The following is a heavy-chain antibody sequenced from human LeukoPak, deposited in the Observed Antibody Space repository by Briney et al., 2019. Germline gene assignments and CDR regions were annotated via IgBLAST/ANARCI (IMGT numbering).Heavy chain of an antibody. V-gene: IGHV1-24*01. D-gene: IGHD1-20*01. Sequence: ASVKVSCKVSGYTLTELSMHWERQAPGKGLEWMGGFDPEDGETIYAQKFQGRVTMTEDTSTDTAYMELSSLRSEDTAVYYCATDGITGKAFDYWGQGTLVTVSS. CDR1: GYTLTELS. CDR2: FDPEDGET. J-gene: IGHJ4*02. CDR3: ATDGITGKAFDY.